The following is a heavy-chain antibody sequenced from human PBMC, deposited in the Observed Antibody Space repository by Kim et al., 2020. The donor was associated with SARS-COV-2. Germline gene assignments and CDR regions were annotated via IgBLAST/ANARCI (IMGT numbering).Heavy chain of an antibody. CDR3: AAVYYYGMDV. CDR2: ST. Sequence: STSYAQKSQGRVTMTRDTSTSTVYMELSSLRSEDTAVYYCAAVYYYGMDVWGQGTTVTVSS. V-gene: IGHV1-46*01. J-gene: IGHJ6*02.